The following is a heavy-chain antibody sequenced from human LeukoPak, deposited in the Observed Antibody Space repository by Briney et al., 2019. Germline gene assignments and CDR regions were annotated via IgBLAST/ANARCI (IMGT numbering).Heavy chain of an antibody. Sequence: ASVKVSCKVSGYTLTELSMHWVRQSPGKGLEWMGGFDPEDGETIYAQRFQGRVTMTEDTSTDTAYMELSSLRSEDTAVYYCARDHLSRDGYNAELGPEPGLFDYWGQGTLVTVSS. J-gene: IGHJ4*02. CDR2: FDPEDGET. V-gene: IGHV1-24*01. CDR1: GYTLTELS. D-gene: IGHD5-24*01. CDR3: ARDHLSRDGYNAELGPEPGLFDY.